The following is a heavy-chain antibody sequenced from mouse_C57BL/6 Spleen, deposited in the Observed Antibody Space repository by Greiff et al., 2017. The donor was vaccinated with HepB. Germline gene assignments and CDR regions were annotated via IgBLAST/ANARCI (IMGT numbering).Heavy chain of an antibody. Sequence: QVQLQQSGAELVRPGASVTLSCKASGYTFTDYEMHWVKQTPVHGLEWIGAIDPETGGTAYNQKFKGKAILTADKSSSTAYMELRSLTSEDSAVYYCTRGGRITLYFDVWGTGTTVTVSS. CDR2: IDPETGGT. J-gene: IGHJ1*03. CDR1: GYTFTDYE. D-gene: IGHD1-1*01. V-gene: IGHV1-15*01. CDR3: TRGGRITLYFDV.